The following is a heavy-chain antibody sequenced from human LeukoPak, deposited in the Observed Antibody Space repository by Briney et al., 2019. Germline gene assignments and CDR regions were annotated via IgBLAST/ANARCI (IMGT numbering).Heavy chain of an antibody. CDR3: AREAYCGGDCYSGFDY. V-gene: IGHV4-59*01. CDR1: GGSIRSYH. Sequence: SETLSLTCTVSGGSIRSYHWSWIRQPPGKRLEWIGYIYDSGSTNYNPSLKSRVTISIDTSKNQFSLKLSSVTAADTAVYYCAREAYCGGDCYSGFDYWGQGTLVTVSS. J-gene: IGHJ4*02. D-gene: IGHD2-21*02. CDR2: IYDSGST.